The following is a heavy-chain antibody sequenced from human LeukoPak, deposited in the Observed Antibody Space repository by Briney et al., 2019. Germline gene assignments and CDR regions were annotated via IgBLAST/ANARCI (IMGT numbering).Heavy chain of an antibody. D-gene: IGHD4-23*01. J-gene: IGHJ4*02. CDR3: AKANGGNNARFDY. CDR2: IWYDGSNK. V-gene: IGHV3-33*06. Sequence: GGSLRLSCAASGFTFSTYGMHWVRQAPGKGLEWVAVIWYDGSNKYYADSVKGRFTNSRDNSKNTLYLQMNSLRAEDTAVYYCAKANGGNNARFDYWGQATLVTVSS. CDR1: GFTFSTYG.